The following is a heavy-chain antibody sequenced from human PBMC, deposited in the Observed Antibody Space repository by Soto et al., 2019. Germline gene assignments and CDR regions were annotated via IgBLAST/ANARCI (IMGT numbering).Heavy chain of an antibody. CDR1: GFTFSSYG. J-gene: IGHJ3*02. CDR2: ISDDGSSK. CDR3: AKDQTQAFEI. V-gene: IGHV3-30*18. Sequence: QVQLVESGGGVVQPGRSLRLSCAASGFTFSSYGMYWVRQAPGKGLEWVAVISDDGSSKYYADSVKGRFTISRDNSKNTLYLQMNSLRVEDTAVYYCAKDQTQAFEIWGQGTVVTVSS.